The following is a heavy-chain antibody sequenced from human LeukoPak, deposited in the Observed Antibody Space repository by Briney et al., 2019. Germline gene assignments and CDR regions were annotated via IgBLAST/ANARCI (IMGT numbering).Heavy chain of an antibody. CDR1: GGSFSGYY. CDR3: ARGVFGY. J-gene: IGHJ4*02. Sequence: KPSETLSLTCAVYGGSFSGYYWSWIRQPPGKGLEWIGEINHSGSTNYNPSLKSRATISVDTSKNQFSLKLSSVTAADTAVYYCARGVFGYWGQGTLVTVSS. CDR2: INHSGST. V-gene: IGHV4-34*01.